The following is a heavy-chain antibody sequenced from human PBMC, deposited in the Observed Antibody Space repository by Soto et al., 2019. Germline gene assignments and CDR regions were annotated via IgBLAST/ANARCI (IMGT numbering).Heavy chain of an antibody. Sequence: QITLKESGPPLVKPTQPLTLTCTFSGFSLTTDRVGVGWIRQPPGEALEWLAVIYWDDSKTYRPSLESRLTITKDTSKNQVAPTITNMDALDTATYYCAHAYGGRSLYWGQGTLVTVSS. D-gene: IGHD1-26*01. CDR1: GFSLTTDRVG. J-gene: IGHJ4*02. V-gene: IGHV2-5*02. CDR3: AHAYGGRSLY. CDR2: IYWDDSK.